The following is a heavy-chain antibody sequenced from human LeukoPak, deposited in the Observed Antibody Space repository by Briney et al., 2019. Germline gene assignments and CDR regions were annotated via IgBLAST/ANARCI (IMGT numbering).Heavy chain of an antibody. Sequence: GGSLRLSCAASGFTFSGSWMSWVRQAPGKGREWVANIKQDGSEKYYVDSVKGRFTISRDNGKKSLFLQVNSLRAEDTAVYYCARDGRGGYLDYWGQGTLVTVSS. V-gene: IGHV3-7*01. CDR2: IKQDGSEK. D-gene: IGHD3-16*01. CDR3: ARDGRGGYLDY. J-gene: IGHJ4*02. CDR1: GFTFSGSW.